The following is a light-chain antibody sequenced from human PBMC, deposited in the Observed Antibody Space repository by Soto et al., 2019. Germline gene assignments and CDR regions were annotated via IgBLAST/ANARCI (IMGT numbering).Light chain of an antibody. V-gene: IGLV2-8*01. CDR3: SSYAGSNNLV. CDR2: EVN. J-gene: IGLJ2*01. CDR1: SSDVGGYSS. Sequence: QSVLTQPPSASGSPGQSVTISCTGTSSDVGGYSSVSWYQQHPGKAPKLMIYEVNKRPSGVPDRFSGSKSGNTASLTVSGLQAEDEADYYCSSYAGSNNLVFGGGTKLTVL.